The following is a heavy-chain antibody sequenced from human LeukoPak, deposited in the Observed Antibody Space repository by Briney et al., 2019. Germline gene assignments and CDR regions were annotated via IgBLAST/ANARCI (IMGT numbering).Heavy chain of an antibody. J-gene: IGHJ5*02. CDR2: IYSGGTT. Sequence: GGSLRLSCAAAGFTISANYKSWVRQSPGKGLEWVSLIYSGGTTDYADSVKGRFTISKDNSKNTVFLQMNSLTAEDTALYYCASLYCSRGSCAFDVWGQGTLVTVSS. CDR3: ASLYCSRGSCAFDV. V-gene: IGHV3-66*01. CDR1: GFTISANY. D-gene: IGHD2-15*01.